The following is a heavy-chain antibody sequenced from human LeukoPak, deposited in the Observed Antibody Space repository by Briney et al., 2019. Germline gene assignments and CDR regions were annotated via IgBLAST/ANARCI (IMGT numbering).Heavy chain of an antibody. CDR2: IYYSGST. J-gene: IGHJ4*02. Sequence: SETLSLTCTVSGGSISSYYWRWIRQPPGKGLEWIGYIYYSGSTNYNPSLKSRVTISVDTSKNQFSLKLSSVTAADTAVYYCAREDSGSYYAEYYFDYWGQGTLVTVSS. CDR1: GGSISSYY. V-gene: IGHV4-59*01. CDR3: AREDSGSYYAEYYFDY. D-gene: IGHD1-26*01.